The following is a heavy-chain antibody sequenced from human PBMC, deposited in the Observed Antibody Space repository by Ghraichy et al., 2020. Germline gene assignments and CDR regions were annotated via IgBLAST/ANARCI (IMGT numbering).Heavy chain of an antibody. V-gene: IGHV3-30*03. CDR3: ARATREWLGRYYGVDV. CDR2: ISDDGSNE. CDR1: GFTFSGYN. J-gene: IGHJ6*02. Sequence: GGSLRLSCAGSGFTFSGYNMHWVRQDPGKGLEWVADISDDGSNEYYVESVKGRFTISSDNSKNTVYLQMNSLRPEDTAVYYCARATREWLGRYYGVDVWGQGTT. D-gene: IGHD3-10*01.